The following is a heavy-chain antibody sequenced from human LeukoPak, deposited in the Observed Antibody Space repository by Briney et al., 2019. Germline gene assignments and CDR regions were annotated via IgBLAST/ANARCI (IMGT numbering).Heavy chain of an antibody. V-gene: IGHV4-59*01. CDR3: ASTRRDGYPFDY. D-gene: IGHD5-24*01. CDR2: IYYSGTT. J-gene: IGHJ4*02. CDR1: GGSISNYY. Sequence: SETLSLTCTVSGGSISNYYWNWIRQPPGKGLEWIGYIYYSGTTNYNPSLKSRVSVSVDTSKNQFSLKLSSVTAADTAVYYCASTRRDGYPFDYWGQGTLVTVSS.